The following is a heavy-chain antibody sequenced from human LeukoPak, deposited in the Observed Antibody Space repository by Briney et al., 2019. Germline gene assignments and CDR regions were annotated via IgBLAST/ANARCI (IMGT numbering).Heavy chain of an antibody. V-gene: IGHV1-69*02. D-gene: IGHD2-21*02. CDR1: GYTFTDYH. CDR3: ARRQAYCGGDCYLDY. J-gene: IGHJ4*02. Sequence: ASVKVSCKASGYTFTDYHMHWVRQAPGQGLEWMGRIIPILGIANYAQKFQGRVTITADKSTSTAYMELSSLRSEDTAVYYCARRQAYCGGDCYLDYWGQGTLVTVSS. CDR2: IIPILGIA.